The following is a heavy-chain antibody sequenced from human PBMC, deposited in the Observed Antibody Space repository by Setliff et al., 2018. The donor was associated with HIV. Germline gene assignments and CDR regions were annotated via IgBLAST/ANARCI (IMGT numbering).Heavy chain of an antibody. V-gene: IGHV4-59*08. Sequence: SETLSLTCTVSGGSIRSYYGSWIRQSPGKGLEWIGYVFYNGDTAYNPSLKSRLTISVDTSKSQFSLKLTSVTAADTAVYYCARQMTIPGVAVTPVDYWGRGALVTVSS. D-gene: IGHD3-3*01. J-gene: IGHJ4*02. CDR1: GGSIRSYY. CDR3: ARQMTIPGVAVTPVDY. CDR2: VFYNGDT.